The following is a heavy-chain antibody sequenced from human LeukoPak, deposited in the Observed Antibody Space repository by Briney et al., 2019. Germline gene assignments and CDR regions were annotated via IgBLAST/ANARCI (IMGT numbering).Heavy chain of an antibody. CDR2: ISGSGGST. CDR1: GFTFSSYA. J-gene: IGHJ6*02. CDR3: ARSPPIALRFLEWLASSYYGMDV. V-gene: IGHV3-23*01. D-gene: IGHD3-3*01. Sequence: GGSLRLSCAASGFTFSSYAMSWVRQAPGKGLEWVSAISGSGGSTYYADSVKGRFTISRDNSKNTLYLQMNSLRAEDTAVYYCARSPPIALRFLEWLASSYYGMDVWGQGTTVTVSS.